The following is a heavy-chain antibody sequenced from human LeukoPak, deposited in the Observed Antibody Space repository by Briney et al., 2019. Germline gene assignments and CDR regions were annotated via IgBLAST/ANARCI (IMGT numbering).Heavy chain of an antibody. CDR3: ARGVTIFGVAPSGAFDI. V-gene: IGHV1-18*01. Sequence: ASVKVSCKASGYTFTSYGISWVRQAPGQGLEWMGWISAYNGNTNYAQKLQGRVTMTTDTSTSTAYMELRSLRSDDTAVYYCARGVTIFGVAPSGAFDIWGQGTMVTVSS. CDR1: GYTFTSYG. CDR2: ISAYNGNT. D-gene: IGHD3-3*01. J-gene: IGHJ3*02.